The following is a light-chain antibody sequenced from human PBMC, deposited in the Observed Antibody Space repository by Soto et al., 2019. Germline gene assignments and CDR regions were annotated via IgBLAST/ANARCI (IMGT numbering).Light chain of an antibody. CDR2: DAS. V-gene: IGKV1-33*01. CDR1: QDISNY. CDR3: QQYDNLPLT. Sequence: IRMTQSPSSLSASVGDRATITCQASQDISNYLNWYQQKAGKAPKLLIYDASNLETGVPSRFSGSGSGTDFTFTISSLQPEDIATYYCQQYDNLPLTFGGGTKV. J-gene: IGKJ4*01.